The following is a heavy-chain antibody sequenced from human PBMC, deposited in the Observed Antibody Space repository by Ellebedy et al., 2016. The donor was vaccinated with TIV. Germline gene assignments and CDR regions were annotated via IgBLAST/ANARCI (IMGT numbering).Heavy chain of an antibody. V-gene: IGHV4-59*01. D-gene: IGHD3-3*01. CDR3: ARGPYYDFWSGYPYYYYGMDV. CDR2: IYYSGST. CDR1: GGSISNYY. J-gene: IGHJ6*02. Sequence: SETLSLTCTVSGGSISNYYWSWIRQPPGKGLEWIGYIYYSGSTNYKPSLKSRVTISVDTSKNQFSLKLSSVTAADTAVYYCARGPYYDFWSGYPYYYYGMDVWGQGTTVTVSS.